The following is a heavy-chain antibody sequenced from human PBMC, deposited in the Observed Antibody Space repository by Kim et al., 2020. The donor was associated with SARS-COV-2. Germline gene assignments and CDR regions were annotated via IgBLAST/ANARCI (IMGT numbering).Heavy chain of an antibody. D-gene: IGHD6-19*01. Sequence: GGSLRLSCSASGFPFSTYFMHWVRQAPGKGLEFVSHISNDGRTTYYADSLKGSFTISRDNSKNTLSLQMSSLKTEDTAVYYCVKDLRVAVADHFDYWGQGTLVTVSS. J-gene: IGHJ4*02. CDR2: ISNDGRTT. V-gene: IGHV3-64D*06. CDR1: GFPFSTYF. CDR3: VKDLRVAVADHFDY.